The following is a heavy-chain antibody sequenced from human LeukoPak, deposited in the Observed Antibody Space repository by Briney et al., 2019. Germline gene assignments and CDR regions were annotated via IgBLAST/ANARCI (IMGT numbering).Heavy chain of an antibody. D-gene: IGHD2-15*01. J-gene: IGHJ3*02. CDR2: INHSGST. V-gene: IGHV4-34*01. CDR3: ARDPTSGGAFDI. CDR1: GGSFSGYY. Sequence: SETLSLTCAVYGGSFSGYYWSWIRQPPGKGLEWIGEINHSGSTNYNPSLKSRVTISVHTSKNQFSLKLSSVTAADTAVYYCARDPTSGGAFDIWGQGTMVTVSS.